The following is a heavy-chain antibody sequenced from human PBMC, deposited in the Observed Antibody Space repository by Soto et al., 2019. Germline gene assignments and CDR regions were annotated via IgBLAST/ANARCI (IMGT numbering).Heavy chain of an antibody. CDR1: GYTFTSYG. J-gene: IGHJ4*02. V-gene: IGHV1-18*01. Sequence: VSVKVSCKASGYTFTSYGISWVRQAPGQGLEWMGWISAYNGNTNYAQKLQGRVTMTTDTSTSTAYMELRSLRSDDTAVYYCARDGIAAAGTTPFDYWGQGTLVTVSS. CDR3: ARDGIAAAGTTPFDY. D-gene: IGHD6-13*01. CDR2: ISAYNGNT.